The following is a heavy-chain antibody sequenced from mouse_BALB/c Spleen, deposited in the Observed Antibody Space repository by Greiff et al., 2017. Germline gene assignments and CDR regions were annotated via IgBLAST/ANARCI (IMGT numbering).Heavy chain of an antibody. CDR2: ISSGSSTI. Sequence: EVKVVESGGGLVQPGGSRKLSCAASGFTFSSFGMHWVRQAPEKGLEWVAYISSGSSTIYYADTVKGRFTISRDNPKNTLFLQMTSLRSEDTAMYYCARPRLSYYAMDYWGQGTSVTVSS. CDR1: GFTFSSFG. J-gene: IGHJ4*01. V-gene: IGHV5-17*02. D-gene: IGHD6-1*01. CDR3: ARPRLSYYAMDY.